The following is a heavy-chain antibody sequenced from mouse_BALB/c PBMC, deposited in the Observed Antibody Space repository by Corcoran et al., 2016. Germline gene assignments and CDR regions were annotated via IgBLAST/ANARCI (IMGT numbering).Heavy chain of an antibody. CDR3: ARRDYYGCYFDY. Sequence: EVQLELLGTELVKPGASVKIACKASGYTFTGYNMDWVKQRHGKSLEWIGDINPNYDSTSYNQKFKGKATLTVDKSSSTAYMELRSLTSEDTAVYYCARRDYYGCYFDYWGQGTTLTVSS. D-gene: IGHD1-1*01. CDR2: INPNYDST. V-gene: IGHV1-18*01. J-gene: IGHJ2*01. CDR1: GYTFTGYN.